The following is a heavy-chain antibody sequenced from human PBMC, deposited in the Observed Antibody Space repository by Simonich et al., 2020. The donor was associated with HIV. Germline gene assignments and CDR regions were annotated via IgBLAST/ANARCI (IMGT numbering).Heavy chain of an antibody. Sequence: QVQLVESGGGVVQPGRSLRLSCAASGFTFSSYGMHWVRQAPGKGLEWVALIWYDGSNKYYADSVKGRLTISRDNSKTKLYLQMNSLRAEDTAVYYCARGRIAVVGGFDYWGQGTLVTVSS. CDR2: IWYDGSNK. J-gene: IGHJ4*02. V-gene: IGHV3-33*01. CDR3: ARGRIAVVGGFDY. CDR1: GFTFSSYG. D-gene: IGHD6-19*01.